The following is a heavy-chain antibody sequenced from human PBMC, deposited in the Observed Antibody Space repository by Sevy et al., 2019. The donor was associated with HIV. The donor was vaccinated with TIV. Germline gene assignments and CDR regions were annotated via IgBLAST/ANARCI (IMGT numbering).Heavy chain of an antibody. V-gene: IGHV5-51*01. CDR3: ARGARGTLPSYYYYPMDV. J-gene: IGHJ6*02. Sequence: GESLKISCKGSGYRFSDYWIGWVRQMPGKGLEWMGIIYPGDSDTTYSPSFQGQVTISVDKSISTAYLQWTSLKASDTAMFCCARGARGTLPSYYYYPMDVWGQGTTVTVSS. CDR2: IYPGDSDT. D-gene: IGHD1-1*01. CDR1: GYRFSDYW.